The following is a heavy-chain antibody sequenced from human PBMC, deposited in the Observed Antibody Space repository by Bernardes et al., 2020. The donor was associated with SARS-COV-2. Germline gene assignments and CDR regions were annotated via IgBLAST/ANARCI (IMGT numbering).Heavy chain of an antibody. CDR2: MSADSGDT. D-gene: IGHD6-6*01. V-gene: IGHV1-18*01. CDR1: GYTFNTYG. Sequence: ATTKVYCKASGYTFNTYGITWVRQARGQELEWMGWMSADSGDTNYAQKLRGRVTMTTDTSSSTAYMDLRSLRSDDTAVYYCARVRYSSSSHWDFDLWGRGTLVIVSS. J-gene: IGHJ2*01. CDR3: ARVRYSSSSHWDFDL.